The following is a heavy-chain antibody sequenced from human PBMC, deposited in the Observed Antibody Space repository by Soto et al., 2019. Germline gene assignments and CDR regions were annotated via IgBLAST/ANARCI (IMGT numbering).Heavy chain of an antibody. D-gene: IGHD3-16*01. CDR3: ARVGPTCCYYMDV. J-gene: IGHJ6*03. CDR2: ISGYNGNT. V-gene: IGHV1-18*01. Sequence: QVLLVQSGAEVKKPGASVKVSCKTTGYTFTSYGISWVRQAPGQGLEWMGWISGYNGNTNYAQQLQGRVTMTTDTSTSTAYMELRSPRSDDTAVYYCARVGPTCCYYMDVWGKGTTVTVSS. CDR1: GYTFTSYG.